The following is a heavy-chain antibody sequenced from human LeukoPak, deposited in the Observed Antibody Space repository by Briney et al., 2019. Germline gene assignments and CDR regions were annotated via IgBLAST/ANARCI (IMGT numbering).Heavy chain of an antibody. CDR3: ARADLSGSYFHPHFLDY. J-gene: IGHJ4*02. V-gene: IGHV3-21*01. D-gene: IGHD1-26*01. CDR2: ISDSSSYI. CDR1: GFTFNDYN. Sequence: PGGSLRLSCAASGFTFNDYNMNWVRQAPGKGLEWVSSISDSSSYIYYADSVRGRFTISRDNAKNSLYLQMNSLRAEDTAMYYCARADLSGSYFHPHFLDYWGQGTLVTASS.